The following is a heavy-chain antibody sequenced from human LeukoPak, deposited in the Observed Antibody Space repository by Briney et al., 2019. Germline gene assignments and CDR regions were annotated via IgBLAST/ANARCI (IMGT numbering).Heavy chain of an antibody. D-gene: IGHD3-3*01. CDR2: ISAYNGNT. J-gene: IGHJ4*02. CDR1: GYTFTSYG. V-gene: IGHV1-18*01. CDR3: ARDTTYYDFWSGYYKEAYFDY. Sequence: ASVKVSCKASGYTFTSYGISWVRQATGQGLEWMGWISAYNGNTNYAQKLQGRVTMTTDTSTSTAYMELRSLRSDDTAVYYCARDTTYYDFWSGYYKEAYFDYWGQGTLVTVSS.